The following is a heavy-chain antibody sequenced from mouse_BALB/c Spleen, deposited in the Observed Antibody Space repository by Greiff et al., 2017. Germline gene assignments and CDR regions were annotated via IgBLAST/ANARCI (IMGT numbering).Heavy chain of an antibody. V-gene: IGHV5-9-4*01. CDR1: GFTFSSYA. CDR2: ISSGGSYT. J-gene: IGHJ4*01. CDR3: ARVCNYTYYAMDY. D-gene: IGHD2-1*01. Sequence: EVKLVESGGGLVKPGGSLKLSCAASGFTFSSYAMSWVRQSPEKRLEWVAEISSGGSYTYYPDTVTGRITISRDNAKNTLYLEMSSLRSEDAAMYYGARVCNYTYYAMDYWGQGTSVTVSS.